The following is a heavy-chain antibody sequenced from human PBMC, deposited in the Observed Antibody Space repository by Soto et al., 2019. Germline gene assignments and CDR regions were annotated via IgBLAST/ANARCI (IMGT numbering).Heavy chain of an antibody. D-gene: IGHD1-26*01. CDR2: INPSNDNT. CDR3: ARDPFYTGSNLQVGYFDS. J-gene: IGHJ4*02. V-gene: IGHV1-18*01. CDR1: NYSFSSFG. Sequence: ASVKVSCKASNYSFSSFGISWVRQAPGQGLEWMAWINPSNDNTNYAQGLQGRVTLTSDTSTSTAYMELRSLGSDDTAVYYCARDPFYTGSNLQVGYFDSWGQGTLVTVSS.